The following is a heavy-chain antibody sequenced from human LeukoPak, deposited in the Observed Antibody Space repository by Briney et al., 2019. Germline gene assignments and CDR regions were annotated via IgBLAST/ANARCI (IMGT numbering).Heavy chain of an antibody. CDR1: GFTFSSYG. Sequence: GGSLRLSCAVSGFTFSSYGMSWVRQAPGKGLEWVSAISDSGSDTYYADSVKGRFTISKDNSKNTLYLRMNSLRADDTAVYYCAKRGAGYYFDYWGQGTLVTVSS. V-gene: IGHV3-23*01. CDR3: AKRGAGYYFDY. D-gene: IGHD3-10*01. J-gene: IGHJ4*02. CDR2: ISDSGSDT.